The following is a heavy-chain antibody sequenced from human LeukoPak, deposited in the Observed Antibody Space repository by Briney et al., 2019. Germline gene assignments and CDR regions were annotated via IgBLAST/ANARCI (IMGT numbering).Heavy chain of an antibody. CDR1: GYSISGGYY. V-gene: IGHV4-38-2*02. CDR3: AGRYYYDSSGYFYVDW. D-gene: IGHD3-22*01. Sequence: SETLSLTCTVSGYSISGGYYWGWIRQSPGKGLEWIGSIYHGGSTYFSAITYYNPSLKGRVTISMDTTKNQFSLKLSSVTAADTAMYYCAGRYYYDSSGYFYVDWWGQGTLVTVSS. CDR2: IYHGGSTYFSAIT. J-gene: IGHJ4*02.